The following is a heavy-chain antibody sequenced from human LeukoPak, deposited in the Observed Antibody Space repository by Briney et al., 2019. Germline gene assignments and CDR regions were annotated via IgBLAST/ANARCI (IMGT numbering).Heavy chain of an antibody. D-gene: IGHD2-15*01. CDR1: GGSISSYY. Sequence: SETLSLTCTVSGGSISSYYWSWIRQPPGKGLEWIGYIYYSGSTNYNPSLKSRVIISVDASKNQFSLKLSSVTAADTAVYYCARVIMEYCSGGSCYSGYYYYYMDVWGKGTTVTVSS. V-gene: IGHV4-59*01. CDR3: ARVIMEYCSGGSCYSGYYYYYMDV. CDR2: IYYSGST. J-gene: IGHJ6*03.